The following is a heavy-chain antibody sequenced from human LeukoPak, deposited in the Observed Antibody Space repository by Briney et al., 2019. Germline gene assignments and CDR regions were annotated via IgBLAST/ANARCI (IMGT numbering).Heavy chain of an antibody. CDR3: ARGLVATSSGDPFDY. CDR2: INHSGST. J-gene: IGHJ4*02. CDR1: GGSFSGYY. D-gene: IGHD5-12*01. Sequence: SETLSLTCAVYGGSFSGYYWSWIRQPPGKGLEWIGEINHSGSTNYNPSLKSGVTISLDTSKNQFSLKLSSVTAADTAVYYCARGLVATSSGDPFDYWGQGTLVTVSS. V-gene: IGHV4-34*01.